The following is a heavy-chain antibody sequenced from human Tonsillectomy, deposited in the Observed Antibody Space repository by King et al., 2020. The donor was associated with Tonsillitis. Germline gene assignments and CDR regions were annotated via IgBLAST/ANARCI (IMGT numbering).Heavy chain of an antibody. CDR1: GFTFDDYA. CDR3: AKGISLSLGFGMDV. CDR2: ISWNSGDI. D-gene: IGHD7-27*01. Sequence: QLVESGGGLVQPGRSLRLSCAASGFTFDDYAMHWVRQAPGKGLEWVSGISWNSGDIGYADSVKGRFTISRDNAKNSLYLQMNSLRAEDTALYYCAKGISLSLGFGMDVWGQGTTATVSS. J-gene: IGHJ6*02. V-gene: IGHV3-9*01.